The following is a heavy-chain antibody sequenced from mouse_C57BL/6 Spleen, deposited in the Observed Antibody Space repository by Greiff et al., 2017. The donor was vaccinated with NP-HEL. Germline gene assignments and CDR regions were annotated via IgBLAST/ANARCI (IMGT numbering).Heavy chain of an antibody. CDR1: GFTFSDYG. Sequence: VQLKESGGGLVKPGGSLKLSCAASGFTFSDYGMHWVRQAPEKGLEWVAYISSGISTIYYAETVKGRFTISRDNAKNTLFLQMTSLRSEDTAMYYCARAPYFDYWGQGTTLTVSS. J-gene: IGHJ2*01. V-gene: IGHV5-17*01. CDR2: ISSGISTI. CDR3: ARAPYFDY.